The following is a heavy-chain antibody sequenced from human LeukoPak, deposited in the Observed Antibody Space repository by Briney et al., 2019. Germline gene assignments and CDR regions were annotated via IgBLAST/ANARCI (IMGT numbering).Heavy chain of an antibody. J-gene: IGHJ3*02. Sequence: AASVKVSCKASGYTFTGYYMHWVRQAPGQGLEWMGWINPNSGGTNYAQKFQGRVTMTRDTSISTAYMELSRLRSDDTAVYYCARRVRGDYVWGSYREYDAFDIWGQGTMVTVSS. V-gene: IGHV1-2*02. CDR2: INPNSGGT. D-gene: IGHD3-16*02. CDR3: ARRVRGDYVWGSYREYDAFDI. CDR1: GYTFTGYY.